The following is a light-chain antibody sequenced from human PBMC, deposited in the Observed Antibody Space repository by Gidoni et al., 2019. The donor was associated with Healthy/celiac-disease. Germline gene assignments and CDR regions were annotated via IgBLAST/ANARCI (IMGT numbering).Light chain of an antibody. CDR2: EVS. V-gene: IGLV2-14*01. J-gene: IGLJ2*01. Sequence: QSALTQPASVSGSPGQSITLSCTGTSSDVGGYNYVSWYQQHPGKAPKLMIYEVSNRPSGVSNRFSGSNSGNTASLTISGLQAEDEADYYCSSYTSSSTLVFGGGNKLTVL. CDR1: SSDVGGYNY. CDR3: SSYTSSSTLV.